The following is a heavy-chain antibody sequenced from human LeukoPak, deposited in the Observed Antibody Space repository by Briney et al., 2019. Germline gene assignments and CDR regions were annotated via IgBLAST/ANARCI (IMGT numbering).Heavy chain of an antibody. D-gene: IGHD2-2*01. CDR3: ARGHLEYCTTTSCYVFDS. CDR1: GFTFSYYG. J-gene: IGHJ4*01. CDR2: ISFDGSEK. Sequence: GWSLSLSCVATGFTFSYYGMHWVRQAPGRGLEWVAVISFDGSEKYYADSVKGRFTISRGYSRNTLDLEMNSLRADDTTVYYCARGHLEYCTTTSCYVFDSWGHGTLVTVSS. V-gene: IGHV3-30*19.